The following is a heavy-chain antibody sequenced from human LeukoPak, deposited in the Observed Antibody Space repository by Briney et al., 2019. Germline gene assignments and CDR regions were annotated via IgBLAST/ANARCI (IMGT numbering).Heavy chain of an antibody. CDR2: ISAYNGNT. CDR3: ARDPALTVPTNWFDP. V-gene: IGHV1-18*01. Sequence: GASVKVSCKASGYTFTSYGISWVRQAPGQGLEWMGWISAYNGNTNYAQKLQGRVTMTTDTSTSTAYMGLRSLRSDDTAVYFCARDPALTVPTNWFDPWGQGTLVTVSS. J-gene: IGHJ5*02. CDR1: GYTFTSYG. D-gene: IGHD2-2*01.